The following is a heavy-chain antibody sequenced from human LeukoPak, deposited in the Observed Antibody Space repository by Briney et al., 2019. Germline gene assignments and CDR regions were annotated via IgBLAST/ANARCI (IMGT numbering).Heavy chain of an antibody. CDR1: GGSISSYY. D-gene: IGHD4-23*01. CDR3: ARENDYGGNWYFDL. V-gene: IGHV4-59*01. J-gene: IGHJ2*01. Sequence: PSETLSLICTVSGGSISSYYWSWIRQPPGKGLEWIGYIYYSGSTNYNPSLKSRVTISVDTSKNQFSLKLSSVTAADTAVNYCARENDYGGNWYFDLWGRGTLVTVSS. CDR2: IYYSGST.